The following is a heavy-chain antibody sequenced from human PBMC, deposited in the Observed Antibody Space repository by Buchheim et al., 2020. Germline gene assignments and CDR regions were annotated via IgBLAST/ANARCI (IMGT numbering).Heavy chain of an antibody. J-gene: IGHJ4*02. CDR1: GDSMERGGFY. Sequence: QVQLQESGPGLVKPSQTLSLTCTVSGDSMERGGFYWNWIRQHPGMGLEFIGYMYNSGSTYFNPSLRSRVTISADTSKNQFCLKLSSVTAADTAVYFCARGTPRYYFDFWGQGTL. CDR3: ARGTPRYYFDF. D-gene: IGHD3-10*01. CDR2: MYNSGST. V-gene: IGHV4-31*03.